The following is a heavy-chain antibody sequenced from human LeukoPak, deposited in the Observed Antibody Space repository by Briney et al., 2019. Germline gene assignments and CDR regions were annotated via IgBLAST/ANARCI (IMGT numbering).Heavy chain of an antibody. V-gene: IGHV3-53*01. Sequence: GGSLRLSCAASGFTVSSNYMSLVRQAPGKGLEWVSVIYSGGSTYYADSVKGRFTISRDNSKNTLYLQMNSLRAEDTAVYYCARGASSIAAAGTALDYWGQGTLVTVSS. D-gene: IGHD6-13*01. CDR3: ARGASSIAAAGTALDY. J-gene: IGHJ4*02. CDR1: GFTVSSNY. CDR2: IYSGGST.